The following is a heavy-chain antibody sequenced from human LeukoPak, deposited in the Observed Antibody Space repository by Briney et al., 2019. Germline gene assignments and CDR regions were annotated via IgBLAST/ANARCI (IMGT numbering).Heavy chain of an antibody. D-gene: IGHD6-13*01. Sequence: SVKVSCKASGGTFSSCAISWVRQAPGQGREWMGRIIPIFGTANYAQKFQGRVTITTDESTSTAYMELSSLRSEDTAVYYCARDMVAAALDYGGQGTLSPSPQ. CDR3: ARDMVAAALDY. CDR2: IIPIFGTA. CDR1: GGTFSSCA. J-gene: IGHJ4*02. V-gene: IGHV1-69*05.